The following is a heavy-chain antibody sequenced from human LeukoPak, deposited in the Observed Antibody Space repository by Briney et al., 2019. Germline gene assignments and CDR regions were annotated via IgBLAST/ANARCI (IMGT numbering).Heavy chain of an antibody. V-gene: IGHV3-43*02. CDR3: AKVYVGSWYAYDH. D-gene: IGHD6-13*01. CDR1: GFTFDDYA. J-gene: IGHJ4*02. CDR2: ISGDGGTT. Sequence: HSGGSLRLSCTASGFTFDDYAMHWVCQAPAKGPEWVSLISGDGGTTDYADSVKGRFTISRDNRRNSLYLHMNSLRTEDTALYFCAKVYVGSWYAYDHWGQGTLVTVSS.